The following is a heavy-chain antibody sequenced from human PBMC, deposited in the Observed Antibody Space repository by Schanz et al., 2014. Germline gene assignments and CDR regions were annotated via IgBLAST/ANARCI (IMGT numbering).Heavy chain of an antibody. Sequence: SCKASGGIFNYAISWVRQAPGQGLEWMGRIIPILGITKYAQKFQGRVTFTADDSTRTAYMELSRLRYDDTTVYYCARECSSASCLYYYYCMEVRGQGNT. J-gene: IGHJ6*02. CDR2: IIPILGIT. CDR1: GGIFNYA. CDR3: ARECSSASCLYYYYCMEV. V-gene: IGHV1-69*04. D-gene: IGHD2-2*01.